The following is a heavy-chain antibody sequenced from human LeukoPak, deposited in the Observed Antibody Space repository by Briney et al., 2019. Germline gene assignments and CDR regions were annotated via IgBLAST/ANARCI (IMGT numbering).Heavy chain of an antibody. Sequence: GGSLRLSCVASGFFFSSYGMHWVRQAPGKGLDWVAFIRYDGSNKYYADSVKGRFTISRDNSKNTLYLQMNSLRAEDTAVYYCAKRGEGVSNRWYMNNWFDPWGQGTRVTVSS. CDR1: GFFFSSYG. CDR2: IRYDGSNK. J-gene: IGHJ5*02. V-gene: IGHV3-30*02. D-gene: IGHD6-13*01. CDR3: AKRGEGVSNRWYMNNWFDP.